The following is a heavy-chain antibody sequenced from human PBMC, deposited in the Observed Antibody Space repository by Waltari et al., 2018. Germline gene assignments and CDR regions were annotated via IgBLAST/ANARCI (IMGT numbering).Heavy chain of an antibody. CDR2: INAGNGDR. Sequence: QVQLVQSGAEVKKSGASVKGSCKDSGYTFTTFSIHWVRQAPGQRLEWMGWINAGNGDRKYSQKFQGRLTFTRDTSANTAYMDLSSLRSEDTAVYYCTRGIKRGYSSGPENFDYWGQGALVTVSS. CDR1: GYTFTTFS. D-gene: IGHD5-18*01. CDR3: TRGIKRGYSSGPENFDY. J-gene: IGHJ4*02. V-gene: IGHV1-3*01.